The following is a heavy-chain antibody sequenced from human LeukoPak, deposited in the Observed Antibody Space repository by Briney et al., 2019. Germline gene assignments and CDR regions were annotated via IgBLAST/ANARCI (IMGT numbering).Heavy chain of an antibody. D-gene: IGHD1/OR15-1a*01. J-gene: IGHJ4*02. CDR2: IKQDGSEK. V-gene: IGHV3-7*01. Sequence: PGGSLRLSCAGSGFTFGSYWMSWVRQAPGKGLEWVANIKQDGSEKSYVGSVKGRFTISRDNAENSLYLQMNSLRAEDSAVYYCARGGSYWNTYYFDYWGQGTLVTVSS. CDR3: ARGGSYWNTYYFDY. CDR1: GFTFGSYW.